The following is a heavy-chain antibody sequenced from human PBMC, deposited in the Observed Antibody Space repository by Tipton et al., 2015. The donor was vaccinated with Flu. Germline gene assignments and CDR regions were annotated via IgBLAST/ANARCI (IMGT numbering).Heavy chain of an antibody. CDR2: INPEGTEK. Sequence: SLRLSCVASGFTFNTYWMSWVRQAPGKGPEWVANINPEGTEKSHVGSVKGRFTISRDNAKNSLHLQMNSLRSEDTAVYFCARQIGGVGAYWGQGTLVTVSS. CDR1: GFTFNTYW. J-gene: IGHJ4*02. D-gene: IGHD2-2*01. V-gene: IGHV3-7*03. CDR3: ARQIGGVGAY.